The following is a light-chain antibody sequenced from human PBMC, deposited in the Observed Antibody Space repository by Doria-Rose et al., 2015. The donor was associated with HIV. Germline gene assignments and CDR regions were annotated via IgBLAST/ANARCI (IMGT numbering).Light chain of an antibody. CDR2: GAS. CDR3: QQYGVSPRT. Sequence: TQSPATLSLSPGDRAILSCRTSQSVTNSFLAWYQQKRGQPTRLLIYGASSRAAGIPDRFSGSGSGSDFTLTISSLEPEDFAVYYCQQYGVSPRTFGQGTKLEIK. J-gene: IGKJ2*01. CDR1: QSVTNSF. V-gene: IGKV3-20*01.